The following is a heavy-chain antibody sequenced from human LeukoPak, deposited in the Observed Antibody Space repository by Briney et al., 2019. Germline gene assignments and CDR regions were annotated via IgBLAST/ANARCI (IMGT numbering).Heavy chain of an antibody. Sequence: PGGSLRLSCAASGFTFSSYAMTWVRQAPGKGLEWVSAISGSGDSTYYADSVKGRFTISRDNSKNTLYLQMNSLRAEDTAVYYCARAHPLLGYFDYWGQGTLVTVSS. CDR2: ISGSGDST. CDR3: ARAHPLLGYFDY. CDR1: GFTFSSYA. J-gene: IGHJ4*02. V-gene: IGHV3-23*01. D-gene: IGHD7-27*01.